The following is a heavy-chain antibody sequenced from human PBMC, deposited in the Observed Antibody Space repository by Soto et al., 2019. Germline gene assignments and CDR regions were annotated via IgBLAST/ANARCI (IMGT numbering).Heavy chain of an antibody. J-gene: IGHJ4*02. CDR3: ARGSTSFDF. D-gene: IGHD2-2*01. CDR2: IWRDGSDK. Sequence: EVQLVESGGGLVQPGGSLRLSCAASGFTFNTDWMSWVRQAPGKGLEWVANIWRDGSDKHYVGSVRGRFTISRDNAKNSLYLQMNSLRAEDTAVYYCARGSTSFDFWGQGNLVTVSS. V-gene: IGHV3-7*01. CDR1: GFTFNTDW.